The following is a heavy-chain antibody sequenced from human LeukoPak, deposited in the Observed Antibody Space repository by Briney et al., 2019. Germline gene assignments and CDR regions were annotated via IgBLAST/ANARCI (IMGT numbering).Heavy chain of an antibody. D-gene: IGHD6-25*01. J-gene: IGHJ6*02. CDR3: ARRAGQRLAYYYYGMDV. CDR1: GGSISSYY. CDR2: IYYSGST. Sequence: SETLSLTCTVSGGSISSYYWSWIRQPPGKGLEWIGYIYYSGSTNYNPSLRSRVTISVDTSKNQFSLKLSSVTAADTAVYYCARRAGQRLAYYYYGMDVWGQGTTVTVSS. V-gene: IGHV4-59*08.